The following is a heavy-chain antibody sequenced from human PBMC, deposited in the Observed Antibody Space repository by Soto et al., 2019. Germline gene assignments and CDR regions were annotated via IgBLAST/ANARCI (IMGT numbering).Heavy chain of an antibody. J-gene: IGHJ4*02. D-gene: IGHD3-22*01. CDR2: ISGSGGST. CDR3: AKGIAYYYDSSGYQLFDY. V-gene: IGHV3-23*01. Sequence: HPGGSLRLSCAASGFTFSSYAMSWVRQAPGKGLEWVSAISGSGGSTNYADSVKGRFTISRDNSKNTLYLQMNSLRAEDTAVYYCAKGIAYYYDSSGYQLFDYWGQGTLVTVSS. CDR1: GFTFSSYA.